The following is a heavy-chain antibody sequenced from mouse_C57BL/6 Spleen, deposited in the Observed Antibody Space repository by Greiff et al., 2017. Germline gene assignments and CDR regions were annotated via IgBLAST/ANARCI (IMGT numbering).Heavy chain of an antibody. CDR3: AREVYYDYDGWFAY. CDR2: IYPGSGNT. CDR1: GYSFTSYY. Sequence: VQLQQSGPELVKPGASVKISCKASGYSFTSYYIHWVKQRPGQGLEWIGWIYPGSGNTKYNEQFKGKATLTADTSSSTAYMQLSSLTSEDSAVYYWAREVYYDYDGWFAYWGQGTLVTVSA. V-gene: IGHV1-66*01. J-gene: IGHJ3*01. D-gene: IGHD2-4*01.